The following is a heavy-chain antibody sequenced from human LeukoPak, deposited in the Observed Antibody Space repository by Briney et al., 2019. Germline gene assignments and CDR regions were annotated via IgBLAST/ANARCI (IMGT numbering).Heavy chain of an antibody. V-gene: IGHV1-69*13. CDR2: IIPIFGTA. CDR1: GGTFSSYA. Sequence: SVKVSCKASGGTFSSYAISWVRQAPGQGLEWTGGIIPIFGTANYAQKFQGRVTITADESTSTAYMELSSLRSEDTAVYYCAREVGDCSSTSCYRYFDYWGQGTLVTVSS. D-gene: IGHD2-2*02. J-gene: IGHJ4*02. CDR3: AREVGDCSSTSCYRYFDY.